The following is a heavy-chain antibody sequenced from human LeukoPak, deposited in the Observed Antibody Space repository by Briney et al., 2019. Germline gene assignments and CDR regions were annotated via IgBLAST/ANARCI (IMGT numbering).Heavy chain of an antibody. CDR2: INPNSGGT. Sequence: ASLKVSCKASGDTFTGYYMHWVRQAPGQGLEWMGWINPNSGGTNYAQKSQGRVTMTRDTSISTAYMELSRLRSDDTAVYYCASLHGVGRIAAAGRRYYMDVWGKGTTVTVSS. J-gene: IGHJ6*03. D-gene: IGHD6-13*01. CDR1: GDTFTGYY. V-gene: IGHV1-2*02. CDR3: ASLHGVGRIAAAGRRYYMDV.